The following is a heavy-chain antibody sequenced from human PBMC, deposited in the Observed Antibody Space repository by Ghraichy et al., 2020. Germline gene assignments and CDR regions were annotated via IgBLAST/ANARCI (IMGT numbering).Heavy chain of an antibody. V-gene: IGHV3-7*03. J-gene: IGHJ4*02. CDR3: ARDLYLRTGMIGYFL. Sequence: GGSLRLSCAGSGFTFSSFWMSWVRRAPGKGLVWVSNINNDGSEKDYVDSVKGRFIISRDNAKNSLYLQMNRLKAEDTAVYYCARDLYLRTGMIGYFLWGKGTLVTISS. D-gene: IGHD2/OR15-2a*01. CDR2: INNDGSEK. CDR1: GFTFSSFW.